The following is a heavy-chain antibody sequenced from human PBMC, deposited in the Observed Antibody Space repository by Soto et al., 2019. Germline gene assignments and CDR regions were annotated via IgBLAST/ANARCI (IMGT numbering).Heavy chain of an antibody. CDR3: ARLRGDYYYYMDV. CDR1: GGSISSYY. J-gene: IGHJ6*03. CDR2: IYYSGST. V-gene: IGHV4-59*08. Sequence: NPSETLSLTCTVSGGSISSYYWSWIRQPPGKGLGWIGYIYYSGSTNYNPSLKSRVTISVDTSKNQFSLKLSSVTAADTAVYYCARLRGDYYYYMDVWGKGTTVTVSS. D-gene: IGHD3-10*01.